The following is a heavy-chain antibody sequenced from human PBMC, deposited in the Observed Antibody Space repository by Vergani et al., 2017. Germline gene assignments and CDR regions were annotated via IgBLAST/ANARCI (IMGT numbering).Heavy chain of an antibody. D-gene: IGHD3-3*01. Sequence: QVQLPESGPGLVKPSQTLSLTCTVSGGSISSGSYYWSWIRQPAGKGLEWIGRIYTSGSTNYNPSLKSRVTISVDTSKNQFSLKLSSVTAADTAVYYCARAGWGYDFWSGYYGGHWFDPWGQGTLVTVSS. CDR1: GGSISSGSYY. CDR2: IYTSGST. V-gene: IGHV4-61*02. CDR3: ARAGWGYDFWSGYYGGHWFDP. J-gene: IGHJ5*02.